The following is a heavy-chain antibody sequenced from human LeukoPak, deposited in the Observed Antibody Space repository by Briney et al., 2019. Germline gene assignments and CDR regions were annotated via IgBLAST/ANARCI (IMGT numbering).Heavy chain of an antibody. Sequence: GGSLRLSCAASGFTVSSNYMSWVRQAPGKGLEWVSVIYSGGSTYYADSVKGRFTIARDNSKNTLYLQMDSLRAEDTAVYYCARERGAGSAWCLGHWGQGTLASVSS. D-gene: IGHD6-19*01. CDR2: IYSGGST. CDR1: GFTVSSNY. CDR3: ARERGAGSAWCLGH. J-gene: IGHJ5*02. V-gene: IGHV3-66*01.